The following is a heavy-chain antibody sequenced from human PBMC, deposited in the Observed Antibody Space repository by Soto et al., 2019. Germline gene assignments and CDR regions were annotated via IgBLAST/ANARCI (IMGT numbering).Heavy chain of an antibody. CDR3: AFFFQAEDGIRDTVSVSAFLLNRSSDL. CDR2: MYYSGST. Sequence: HPGKGLEWIGRMYYSGSTYYKPSLKSRVTISVDTSKNQCSLKLSSVTAADTAVYYCAFFFQAEDGIRDTVSVSAFLLNRSSDL. D-gene: IGHD2-15*01. J-gene: IGHJ2*01. V-gene: IGHV4-39*01.